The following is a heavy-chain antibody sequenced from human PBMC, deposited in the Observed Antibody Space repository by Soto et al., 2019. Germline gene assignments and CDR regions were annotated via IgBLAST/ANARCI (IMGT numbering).Heavy chain of an antibody. J-gene: IGHJ4*02. CDR3: ARASDSSGYYY. D-gene: IGHD3-22*01. V-gene: IGHV4-4*07. Sequence: PSETLSLTCTVSGASISGFYWSWIRKSAGKGLEWIGRIYATGTTDYNPSLKSRVMMSVDTSKKQFSLKLRSVTAADTAVYYCARASDSSGYYYWGQGTLVTVSS. CDR2: IYATGTT. CDR1: GASISGFY.